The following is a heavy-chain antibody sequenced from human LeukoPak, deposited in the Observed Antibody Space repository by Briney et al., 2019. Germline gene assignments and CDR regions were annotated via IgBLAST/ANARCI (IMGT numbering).Heavy chain of an antibody. CDR2: ISYDGSNK. J-gene: IGHJ4*02. CDR3: AKDPLTTVTNFYFDY. D-gene: IGHD4-11*01. V-gene: IGHV3-30*18. CDR1: GFTFSSYG. Sequence: GGSLRLSCAASGFTFSSYGMHWVRHAPGKGLEWVAVISYDGSNKYYADSVKGRFTISRDNSKNTLYLQMNSLRAEDTAVYYCAKDPLTTVTNFYFDYWGQGTLVTVSS.